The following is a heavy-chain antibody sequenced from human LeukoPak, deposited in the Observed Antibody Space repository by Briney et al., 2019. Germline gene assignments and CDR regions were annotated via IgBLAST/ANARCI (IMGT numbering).Heavy chain of an antibody. V-gene: IGHV1-69*04. CDR1: GGTFTSYA. D-gene: IGHD3-10*01. CDR3: ARAGDYGSGSFRWRHFDY. CDR2: IVPVLDIS. J-gene: IGHJ4*02. Sequence: SVKVSCKASGGTFTSYAISWVRQAPGQGLEWMGRIVPVLDISHYAQKFQGRVTITADKSTSTAYMELSNLRSEDTAVYYCARAGDYGSGSFRWRHFDYWGQGTLVTVSS.